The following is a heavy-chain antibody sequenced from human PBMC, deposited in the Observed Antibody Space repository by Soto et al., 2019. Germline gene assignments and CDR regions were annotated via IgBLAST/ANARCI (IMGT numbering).Heavy chain of an antibody. J-gene: IGHJ6*02. CDR3: ARGFRVGDIVSVPAATAYYYYYGMDV. CDR2: IIPIFGTP. V-gene: IGHV1-69*14. CDR1: GGPFSSYA. D-gene: IGHD2-2*01. Sequence: QVQLVQSGAEVKKPGSSVKVSCKASGGPFSSYAISWVRQAPGQGLEWLGGIIPIFGTPNYAQKFQGTVTITADKPTSTAYLELSNLRSEDTAVYYCARGFRVGDIVSVPAATAYYYYYGMDVWGQGTTVIVSS.